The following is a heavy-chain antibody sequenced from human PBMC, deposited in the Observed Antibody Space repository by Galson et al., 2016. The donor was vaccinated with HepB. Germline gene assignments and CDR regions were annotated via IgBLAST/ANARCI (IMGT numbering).Heavy chain of an antibody. CDR2: IFYGGNT. V-gene: IGHV4-30-2*01. CDR1: CVSITTDGYA. D-gene: IGHD5-12*01. CDR3: ARCVRGYDRYNFDS. Sequence: TLSLTCAVSCVSITTDGYAWTWIRQAPGKGLEWIGYIFYGGNTYYKTSLKSRVAISLDTSKNHFSLKLTYVTAADTALYYCARCVRGYDRYNFDSWGQGTLVSVSS. J-gene: IGHJ4*02.